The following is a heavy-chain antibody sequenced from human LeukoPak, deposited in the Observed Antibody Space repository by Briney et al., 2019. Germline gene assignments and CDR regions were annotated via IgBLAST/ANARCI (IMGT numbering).Heavy chain of an antibody. V-gene: IGHV4-39*07. CDR1: GGSISSSIYY. D-gene: IGHD3-22*01. Sequence: SETLSLTCSVSGGSISSSIYYWGWIRQPPGMGLEWIGSIYYSGSTYYSPSLKSRVTISVDTSKNQFSLKLSSVTAADTAVYYCARESSIVADSFDYWGQGTLVSVSS. CDR3: ARESSIVADSFDY. J-gene: IGHJ4*02. CDR2: IYYSGST.